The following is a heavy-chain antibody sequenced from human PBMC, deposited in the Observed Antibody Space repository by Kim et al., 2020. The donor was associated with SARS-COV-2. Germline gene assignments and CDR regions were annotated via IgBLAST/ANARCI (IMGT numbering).Heavy chain of an antibody. CDR2: ISGSGGST. CDR3: AKDKGGVRGVIPNDAFDI. CDR1: GFTFSSYA. D-gene: IGHD3-10*01. Sequence: GGSLRLSCAASGFTFSSYAMSWVRQAPGKGLEWVSAISGSGGSTYYADSVKGRFTISRDNSKNMLYLQMNSLRAEDTAVYYCAKDKGGVRGVIPNDAFDIWGQGTMVTVSS. J-gene: IGHJ3*02. V-gene: IGHV3-23*01.